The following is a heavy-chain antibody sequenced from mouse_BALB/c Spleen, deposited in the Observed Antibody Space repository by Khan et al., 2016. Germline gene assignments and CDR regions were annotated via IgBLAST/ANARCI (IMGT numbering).Heavy chain of an antibody. CDR2: IDPVNGET. CDR3: IRRDYYGNQFAY. CDR1: GFNIKVTY. D-gene: IGHD2-1*01. V-gene: IGHV14-3*02. J-gene: IGHJ3*01. Sequence: VRLQQSGAELVKPGASVKLSCAASGFNIKVTYMNWVKQRPEQGLEWIGRIDPVNGETKYDPKFQGKATITADTSSNTAYLQLSSLTSEDTAVYYCIRRDYYGNQFAYWGQGTLVTVSA.